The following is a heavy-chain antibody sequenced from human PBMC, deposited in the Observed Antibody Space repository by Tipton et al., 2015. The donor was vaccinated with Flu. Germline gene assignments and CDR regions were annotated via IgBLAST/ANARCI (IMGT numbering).Heavy chain of an antibody. Sequence: LRLSCTVSGGSIRRYVWTWIRQSPGKGLEWLGYIYGTGGTNYNPSLQGRVSMSVDTSKNQLSLRVNSVTAADTAMYYCAKDKTGLDGSFQYKFDSWGQGALVTVSS. D-gene: IGHD7-27*01. CDR3: AKDKTGLDGSFQYKFDS. CDR1: GGSIRRYV. CDR2: IYGTGGT. V-gene: IGHV4-59*01. J-gene: IGHJ4*02.